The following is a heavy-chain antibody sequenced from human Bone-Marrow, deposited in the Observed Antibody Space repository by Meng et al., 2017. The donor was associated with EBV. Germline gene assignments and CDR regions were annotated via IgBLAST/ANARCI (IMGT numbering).Heavy chain of an antibody. J-gene: IGHJ4*02. CDR3: ARRSPTGTFDY. D-gene: IGHD1/OR15-1a*01. V-gene: IGHV4-34*01. Sequence: HVELQQWGAGLVKPSETLSLTCAVYGGSFSGYYWSWIRHPPGKGMEWIGEINHSGSTNYNPSLKSRVTISVDTSKNQFSLKLSSVTAADTAVYYCARRSPTGTFDYWGQGTLVTVSS. CDR2: INHSGST. CDR1: GGSFSGYY.